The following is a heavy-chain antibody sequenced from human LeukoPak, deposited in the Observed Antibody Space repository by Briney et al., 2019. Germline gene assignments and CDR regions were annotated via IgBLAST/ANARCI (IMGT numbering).Heavy chain of an antibody. J-gene: IGHJ6*03. D-gene: IGHD6-6*01. CDR3: ARDIGSSSFQAGYHYYYMDV. V-gene: IGHV1-18*01. CDR1: GYTFTSYG. Sequence: ASVKVSCKASGYTFTSYGFSWVRQAPGQGLQWMGWINAYNGNTNYAQNLQGRVSMTADTSTSTVYMQLRSLRSDDTVVYYCARDIGSSSFQAGYHYYYMDVWGEGTTVTVSS. CDR2: INAYNGNT.